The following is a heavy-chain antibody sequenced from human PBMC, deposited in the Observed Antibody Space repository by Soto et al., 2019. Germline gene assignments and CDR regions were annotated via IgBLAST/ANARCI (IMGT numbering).Heavy chain of an antibody. CDR3: AILSSGIAVAVDIAV. V-gene: IGHV1-18*01. CDR2: ISAYNGNT. CDR1: GYTFTSYG. Sequence: ASVKVSCKASGYTFTSYGISWVRQAPGQGLEGMGWISAYNGNTNYAQKLQGRVTMTTDTSTSTAYMELRSLRSDDTAVYYCAILSSGIAVAVDIAVWGQGTTVNVSS. J-gene: IGHJ6*02. D-gene: IGHD6-19*01.